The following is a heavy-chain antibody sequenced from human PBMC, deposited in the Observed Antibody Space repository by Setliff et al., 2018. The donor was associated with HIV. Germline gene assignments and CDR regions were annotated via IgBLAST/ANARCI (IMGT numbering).Heavy chain of an antibody. Sequence: SETLSLTCTVSGGSISSNSYYWGWIRQPPGKGLEWIGSIYHSGRTYYNPSLKSRVTISVDTSKNQVSLKLSSVTAADTAVYYCARNSQKGIQPLLLASWGPGTLVTVSS. CDR3: ARNSQKGIQPLLLAS. V-gene: IGHV4-39*07. J-gene: IGHJ4*02. D-gene: IGHD1-1*01. CDR2: IYHSGRT. CDR1: GGSISSNSYY.